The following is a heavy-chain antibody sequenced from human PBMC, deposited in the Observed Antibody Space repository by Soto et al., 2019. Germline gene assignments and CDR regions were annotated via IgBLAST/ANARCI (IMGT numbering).Heavy chain of an antibody. V-gene: IGHV3-33*01. Sequence: QEQLVQSGGAVVQPGRSLRLSCTTSGTIFSGYGMHWVRQAPAKGLEGVAVIGSDGSNIQYADSVNGRFTISRDNSRKILYLQMDSLRADDTAVYYCARDGVGAMTYFGYLDYWGQGAPVTVSS. CDR1: GTIFSGYG. CDR3: ARDGVGAMTYFGYLDY. D-gene: IGHD1-26*01. CDR2: IGSDGSNI. J-gene: IGHJ4*02.